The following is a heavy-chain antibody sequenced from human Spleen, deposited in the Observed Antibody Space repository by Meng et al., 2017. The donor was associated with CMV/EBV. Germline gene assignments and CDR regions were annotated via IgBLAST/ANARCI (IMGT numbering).Heavy chain of an antibody. Sequence: GSLRLSCAASGFTFNHYAMNWVRQAPGKGLQWVSVISAIGDDTNYADSVKGRFTISRDNAKNTLYLQMNGLGVDDTAIYFCAKGGTGCSGTTCYGGWFDPWGQGALVTVSS. D-gene: IGHD2-2*01. CDR1: GFTFNHYA. CDR2: ISAIGDDT. CDR3: AKGGTGCSGTTCYGGWFDP. V-gene: IGHV3-23*01. J-gene: IGHJ5*02.